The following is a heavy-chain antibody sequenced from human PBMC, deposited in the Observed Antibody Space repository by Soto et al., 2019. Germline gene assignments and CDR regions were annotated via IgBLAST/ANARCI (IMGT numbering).Heavy chain of an antibody. V-gene: IGHV4-34*01. Sequence: QVQLQQWGAGLLKPSETLSLTCAVHGGSFSGYYWSWIRQPPGKGLEWIGEINHSGSTNYNPSLKSRVTISVDTSKNQFSLKLSSVTAADTAVYYCARVTTGSDYWGQGTLVTVSS. J-gene: IGHJ4*02. CDR2: INHSGST. D-gene: IGHD4-17*01. CDR3: ARVTTGSDY. CDR1: GGSFSGYY.